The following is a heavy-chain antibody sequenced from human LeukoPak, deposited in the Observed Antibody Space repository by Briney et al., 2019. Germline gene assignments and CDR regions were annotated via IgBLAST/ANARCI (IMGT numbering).Heavy chain of an antibody. D-gene: IGHD6-13*01. CDR1: GYTLTELS. Sequence: ASVKVSCKVSGYTLTELSMHWVRQAPGKGLEWMGGFDPEDGETIYAQKFQGRVTITRDTSASTAYMELSSLRSEDTAVYYCASSSWYYFDYWGQGTLVTVSS. V-gene: IGHV1-24*01. CDR3: ASSSWYYFDY. CDR2: FDPEDGET. J-gene: IGHJ4*02.